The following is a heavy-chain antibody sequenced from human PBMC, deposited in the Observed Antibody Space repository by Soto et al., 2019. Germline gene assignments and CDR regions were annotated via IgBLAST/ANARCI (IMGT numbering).Heavy chain of an antibody. CDR3: ARGKLISNYNLATVFDY. Sequence: QVQLVQSGAEVKKPGSSVKVSCKASGGTFSSYAISWVRQAPGQGLEWMGGIIPIFGTANYAQKFQGRVTITADESTSTAYMERSSLSSEDTAVYYCARGKLISNYNLATVFDYWGQGTLVTVSS. J-gene: IGHJ4*02. CDR1: GGTFSSYA. V-gene: IGHV1-69*01. D-gene: IGHD4-4*01. CDR2: IIPIFGTA.